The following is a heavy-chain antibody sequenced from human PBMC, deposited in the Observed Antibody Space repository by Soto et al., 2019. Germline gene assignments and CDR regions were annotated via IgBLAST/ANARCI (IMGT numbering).Heavy chain of an antibody. CDR2: ISSSGTTT. V-gene: IGHV3-11*01. CDR1: GFTFGDYD. CDR3: GSTYYNPSLKSRVTTSVDTSKNQFSLKLSSVTAADTAVYYCARDTLLSTTVNGVGNYYYYYGMDV. Sequence: PGGSLRLSCAASGFTFGDYDMSWIRQAPGKGLEWVSYISSSGTTTYYAASVKGRFSIYRDASKDSMYLQMNSLKSDDTAIYYSGSTYYNPSLKSRVTTSVDTSKNQFSLKLSSVTAADTAVYYCARDTLLSTTVNGVGNYYYYYGMDVWGQGTTVTVSS. D-gene: IGHD2-21*02. J-gene: IGHJ6*02.